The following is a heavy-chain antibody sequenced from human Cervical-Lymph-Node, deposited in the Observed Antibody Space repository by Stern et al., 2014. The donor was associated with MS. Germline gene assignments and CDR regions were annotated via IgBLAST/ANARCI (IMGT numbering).Heavy chain of an antibody. CDR2: FSYGGST. Sequence: VQLVESGPGLVKPSETLSLTCTVSGDSISGYFWIWIRQPPGKGLELIGYFSYGGSTSYNPSLKSRLTISADTSKNQFSLRLSSVTAADTAMYYCARAQGGYYDATGYYLDYWGQGTLVTVSS. CDR3: ARAQGGYYDATGYYLDY. V-gene: IGHV4-59*01. D-gene: IGHD3-22*01. J-gene: IGHJ4*02. CDR1: GDSISGYF.